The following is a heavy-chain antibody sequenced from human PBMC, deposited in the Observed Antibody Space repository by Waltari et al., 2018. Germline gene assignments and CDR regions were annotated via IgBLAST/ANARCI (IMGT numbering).Heavy chain of an antibody. D-gene: IGHD1-1*01. CDR3: ARESEGNDYYYYGMDV. CDR1: GFTFSSYS. Sequence: EVQLVESGGGLVKPGGSLRLSCAASGFTFSSYSMNWVRQATGKGLEWVSSISSSSSYIYYADSVKGRFTISRDNAKNSLYLQMNSLRSEDTAVYYWARESEGNDYYYYGMDVWGQGTTVTVSS. CDR2: ISSSSSYI. J-gene: IGHJ6*02. V-gene: IGHV3-21*04.